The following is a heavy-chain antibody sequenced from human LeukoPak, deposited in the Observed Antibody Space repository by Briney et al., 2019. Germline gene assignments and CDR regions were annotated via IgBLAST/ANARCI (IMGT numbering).Heavy chain of an antibody. CDR2: INHSGST. V-gene: IGHV4-34*01. D-gene: IGHD2-15*01. CDR1: GGSFRGYY. J-gene: IGHJ4*02. CDR3: AKLPWWGYYFDY. Sequence: PSETLSLTCAVYGGSFRGYYWSWIRQPPGKGLEWIGEINHSGSTNYNPSLKSRVTISVDTSKHQFSLKLSSVTAADTADYYCAKLPWWGYYFDYWGQGTLVTVSS.